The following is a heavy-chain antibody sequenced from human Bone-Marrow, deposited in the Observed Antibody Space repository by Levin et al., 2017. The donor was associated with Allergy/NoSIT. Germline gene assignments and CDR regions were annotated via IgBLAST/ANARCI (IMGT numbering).Heavy chain of an antibody. J-gene: IGHJ4*02. D-gene: IGHD3-10*01. V-gene: IGHV4-34*01. CDR2: INHSGST. CDR3: ARVVAYYYGSGEYFDY. Sequence: PSETLSLTCAVYGGSFSGYYWSWIRQPPGKGLEWIGEINHSGSTNYNPSLKSRVTISVDTSKNQFSLKLSSVTAADTAVYYCARVVAYYYGSGEYFDYWGQGTLVTVSS. CDR1: GGSFSGYY.